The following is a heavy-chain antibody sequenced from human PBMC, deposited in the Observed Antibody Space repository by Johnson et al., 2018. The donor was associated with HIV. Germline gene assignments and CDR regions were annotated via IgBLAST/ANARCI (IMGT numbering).Heavy chain of an antibody. Sequence: QVQLVESGGGVVQPGRSLRVACAASGFNFSNYGMHWVRQAPGKGLEWVAVMWYDGSKKDYADSVKGRFTISRDNSKNTLHLQMNSLRAEDTAVYYCAKCIWGSSLIDAFDIWGQGTMVTVSS. CDR1: GFNFSNYG. CDR2: MWYDGSKK. J-gene: IGHJ3*02. CDR3: AKCIWGSSLIDAFDI. D-gene: IGHD6-13*01. V-gene: IGHV3-33*06.